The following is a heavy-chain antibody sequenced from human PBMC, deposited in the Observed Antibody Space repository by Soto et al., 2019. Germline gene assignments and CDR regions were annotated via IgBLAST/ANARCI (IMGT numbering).Heavy chain of an antibody. CDR1: GGSISSGDYY. J-gene: IGHJ6*02. Sequence: NPSETLSVTCTVSGGSISSGDYYWSWIRQPPGKGLEWIGYIYYSGSTYYNPSLKSRVTISVDTSKNQFSLKLSSVTAADTAVYYCARDHTASYDFWSGYPYYYYGMDVWGQGTTVTVSS. CDR2: IYYSGST. D-gene: IGHD3-3*01. V-gene: IGHV4-30-4*01. CDR3: ARDHTASYDFWSGYPYYYYGMDV.